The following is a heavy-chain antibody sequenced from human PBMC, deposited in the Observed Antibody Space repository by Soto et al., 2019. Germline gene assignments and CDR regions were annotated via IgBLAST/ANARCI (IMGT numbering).Heavy chain of an antibody. J-gene: IGHJ4*01. CDR3: AHSARYYDILTGQDFPHNFDY. D-gene: IGHD3-9*01. Sequence: SETLSLTCTVSGGSISNSDYYWGWIRQPPGKGLEWIGKIYYDGRTHFNPPLKSRATISADTSKNQLSLRLPSVTATDTAVYYCAHSARYYDILTGQDFPHNFDYWGLGTLVTGSS. V-gene: IGHV4-39*01. CDR2: IYYDGRT. CDR1: GGSISNSDYY.